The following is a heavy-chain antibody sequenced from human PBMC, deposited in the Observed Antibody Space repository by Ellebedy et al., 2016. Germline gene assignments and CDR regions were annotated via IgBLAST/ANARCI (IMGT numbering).Heavy chain of an antibody. V-gene: IGHV3-23*01. CDR3: ARGGVGPAAIGWFDP. CDR2: ISGSGGST. Sequence: GESLKISXAASGFTFSSYSMNWVRQAPGKGLEWVSAISGSGGSTYYADSVKGRFTISRDNSKNTLYLQMNSLRAEDTAVYYCARGGVGPAAIGWFDPWGQGTLVTVSS. D-gene: IGHD2-2*01. J-gene: IGHJ5*02. CDR1: GFTFSSYS.